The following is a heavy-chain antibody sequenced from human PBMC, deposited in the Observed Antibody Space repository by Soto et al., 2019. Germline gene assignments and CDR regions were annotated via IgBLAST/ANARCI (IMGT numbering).Heavy chain of an antibody. CDR1: GGTFSSYA. CDR3: AREELNGGGGLYGMDV. Sequence: SVKVSCKASGGTFSSYAISWVRQAPGQGLEWMGGIIPIFGTANYAQKFQGRVSITADESTSTAYMELSSLSSEDTAVYYWAREELNGGGGLYGMDVWGQGTTVTVSS. D-gene: IGHD3-16*01. CDR2: IIPIFGTA. J-gene: IGHJ6*02. V-gene: IGHV1-69*13.